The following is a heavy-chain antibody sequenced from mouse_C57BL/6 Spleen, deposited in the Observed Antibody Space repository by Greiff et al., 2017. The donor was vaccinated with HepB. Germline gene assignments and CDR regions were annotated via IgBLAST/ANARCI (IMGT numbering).Heavy chain of an antibody. V-gene: IGHV1-59*01. CDR2: IDPSDSYT. Sequence: QVQLQQPGAELVRPGTSVKLSCKASGYTFTSYWMHWVKQRPGQGLEWIGVIDPSDSYTNYNQKFKGKATLTVDTSSSTAYMQLSSLTSEDSAVYYWAILLRSLAWFAYWGQGTLVTVSA. D-gene: IGHD1-1*01. CDR1: GYTFTSYW. J-gene: IGHJ3*01. CDR3: AILLRSLAWFAY.